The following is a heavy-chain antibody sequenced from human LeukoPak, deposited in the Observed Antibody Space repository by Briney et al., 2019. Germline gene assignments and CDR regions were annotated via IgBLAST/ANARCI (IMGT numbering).Heavy chain of an antibody. D-gene: IGHD3-16*02. CDR3: ARGSYDYVWGSYRHCPDY. V-gene: IGHV4-34*01. Sequence: SETLSLTCAVYGGSFSGYYWSWIRQPPGKGLEWIGEINHSGSTNYNPSLKSRVTISVDTSKNQFSLKLSSVTAADTAVYYCARGSYDYVWGSYRHCPDYWGQGTLVTVSS. J-gene: IGHJ4*02. CDR2: INHSGST. CDR1: GGSFSGYY.